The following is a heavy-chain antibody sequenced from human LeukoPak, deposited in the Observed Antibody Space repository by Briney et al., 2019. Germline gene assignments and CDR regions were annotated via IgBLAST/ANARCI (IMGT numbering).Heavy chain of an antibody. CDR2: INSDGRST. V-gene: IGHV3-74*01. Sequence: GGSLRLSCVASGFTFSRYWMHWVRQAPGKGLVWVSRINSDGRSTNYADSVKGRFSISRDNSKNTLYLQMNSLRAEDTAVYYCAKVPHYYDSSGLFDPWGQGTLVTVSS. D-gene: IGHD3-22*01. J-gene: IGHJ5*02. CDR1: GFTFSRYW. CDR3: AKVPHYYDSSGLFDP.